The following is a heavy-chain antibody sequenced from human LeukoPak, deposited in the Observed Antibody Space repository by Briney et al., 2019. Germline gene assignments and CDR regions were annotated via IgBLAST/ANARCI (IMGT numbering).Heavy chain of an antibody. CDR1: GFTFSTYQ. D-gene: IGHD5-12*01. Sequence: GGSLRLSCAASGFTFSTYQMHWVRQVPGKGLVWVSRVKSDGITTNYVDSVEGRFTISRDNAKNTVDLQMNSLRVEGTAVYYCARIARGYSGYDPPFDYWGQGTLVTVSS. CDR3: ARIARGYSGYDPPFDY. V-gene: IGHV3-74*01. CDR2: VKSDGITT. J-gene: IGHJ4*02.